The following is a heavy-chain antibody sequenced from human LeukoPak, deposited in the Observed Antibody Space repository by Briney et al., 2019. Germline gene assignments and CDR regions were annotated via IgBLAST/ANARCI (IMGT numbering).Heavy chain of an antibody. J-gene: IGHJ4*02. D-gene: IGHD3-16*01. V-gene: IGHV4-59*01. CDR1: SGFSTHYY. Sequence: SETLPLTCTVSSGFSTHYYWNWIRQPPGKALEWIGCVSDTGRTTYNPSLKSRLTISVDTSKRQFSLTLTSLTAADTAVYYCTKGYYEPFDVWGQGILVTVSS. CDR2: VSDTGRT. CDR3: TKGYYEPFDV.